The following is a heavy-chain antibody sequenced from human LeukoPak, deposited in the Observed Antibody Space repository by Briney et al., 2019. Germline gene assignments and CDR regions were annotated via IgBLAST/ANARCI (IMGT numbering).Heavy chain of an antibody. J-gene: IGHJ3*02. CDR2: INPNSGGT. Sequence: GSVKVTCKASGYTFTGYYMHWVRQAPGQGLEWMGWINPNSGGTNYAQKFQGRVTMTRDTSISTAYMELSRLRSDDTAVYYCARSDRGTRPVDVLRYFDWLSSDHAFDIWGQGTMVTVSS. CDR3: ARSDRGTRPVDVLRYFDWLSSDHAFDI. CDR1: GYTFTGYY. V-gene: IGHV1-2*02. D-gene: IGHD3-9*01.